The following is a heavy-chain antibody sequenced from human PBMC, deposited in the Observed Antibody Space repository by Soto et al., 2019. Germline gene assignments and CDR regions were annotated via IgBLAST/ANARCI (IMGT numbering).Heavy chain of an antibody. Sequence: GGSLRLSCAASGFTFSSYGMHWVRQAPGKGLEWVAVISYDGSNKYYADSVKGRFTISRDNSKNRLYLQMNSLRAEDTAVYYCAKSAPKNIVAPEGYYYGMDVWGQGTTVTVSS. V-gene: IGHV3-30*18. CDR3: AKSAPKNIVAPEGYYYGMDV. CDR2: ISYDGSNK. J-gene: IGHJ6*02. CDR1: GFTFSSYG. D-gene: IGHD5-12*01.